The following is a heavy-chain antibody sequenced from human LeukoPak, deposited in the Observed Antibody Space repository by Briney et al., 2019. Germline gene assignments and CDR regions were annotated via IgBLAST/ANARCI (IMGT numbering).Heavy chain of an antibody. V-gene: IGHV3-23*01. CDR1: GFIFSSHG. J-gene: IGHJ4*02. Sequence: PGGSLRLSCAASGFIFSSHGMSWVRQAPGKGLEWVSTVTSRSATHYTDSVKGRFITSRDSSKNTLFLQMNSLRAEDTALYYCTTTRPYGTTWAGAFEDWGQGTPVTVSS. D-gene: IGHD6-19*01. CDR3: TTTRPYGTTWAGAFED. CDR2: VTSRSAT.